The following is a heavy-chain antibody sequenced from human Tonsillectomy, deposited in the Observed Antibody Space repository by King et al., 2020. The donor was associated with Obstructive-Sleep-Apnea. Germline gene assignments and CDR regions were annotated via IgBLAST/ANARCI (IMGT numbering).Heavy chain of an antibody. Sequence: QLQESGPGLVKPSETLSLTCTVSGGSIINNNYYWGWIRQPPGKGLEWIGSLYYSGHTHYNPSLKSRVNILLDTSTNQFSLKLSSVTAADTALYYCARELGYDSGRYYSLYYYGMDVWGPGTTVTVSS. D-gene: IGHD3-22*01. CDR1: GGSIINNNYY. J-gene: IGHJ6*02. CDR2: LYYSGHT. V-gene: IGHV4-39*07. CDR3: ARELGYDSGRYYSLYYYGMDV.